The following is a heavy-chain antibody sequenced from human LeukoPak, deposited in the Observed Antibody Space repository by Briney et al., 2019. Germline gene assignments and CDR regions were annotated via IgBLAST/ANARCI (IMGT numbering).Heavy chain of an antibody. Sequence: PGGSLRLSCAASGFTFSSYGMHWVRQAPGKGVEWVAVISYDGSNKYYADSVKGRFTISRDNSKNTLYLQMNSLRAEDTAVYYCAKEGLHYDILTGSIYYYGMDVWGQGTTVTVSS. CDR1: GFTFSSYG. J-gene: IGHJ6*02. D-gene: IGHD3-9*01. CDR2: ISYDGSNK. V-gene: IGHV3-30*18. CDR3: AKEGLHYDILTGSIYYYGMDV.